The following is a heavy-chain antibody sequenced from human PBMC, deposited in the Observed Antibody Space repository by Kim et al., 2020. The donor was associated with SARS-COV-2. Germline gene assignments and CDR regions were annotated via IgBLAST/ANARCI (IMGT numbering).Heavy chain of an antibody. J-gene: IGHJ4*02. CDR3: ARGFCGGGSCYFDY. Sequence: NPSLKSRVTISVDTSKNQFSLKLSSVTAADTAVYYCARGFCGGGSCYFDYWGQGTLVTVSS. D-gene: IGHD2-15*01. V-gene: IGHV4-34*01.